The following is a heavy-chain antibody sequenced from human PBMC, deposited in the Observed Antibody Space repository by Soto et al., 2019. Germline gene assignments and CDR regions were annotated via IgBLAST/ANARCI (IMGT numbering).Heavy chain of an antibody. CDR2: INPSGGST. V-gene: IGHV1-46*01. D-gene: IGHD3-22*01. Sequence: QVQLVQSGAEVKKPGASVKVSCKASGYIFTNHYIHWVRQAPGQGLEWMGIINPSGGSTNYLQKFQGRINMTRDTSTRTVYMELSSLRSEDTAVYFCARADYYDSSGFYYDCWGQGSLVTVSS. CDR1: GYIFTNHY. CDR3: ARADYYDSSGFYYDC. J-gene: IGHJ4*02.